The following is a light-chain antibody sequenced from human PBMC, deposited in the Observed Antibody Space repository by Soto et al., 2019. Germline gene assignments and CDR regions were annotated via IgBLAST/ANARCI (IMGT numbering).Light chain of an antibody. V-gene: IGLV1-40*01. CDR1: SSNIGAGYD. Sequence: QSVLTQPPSVSGAPGQRVTISCTGSSSNIGAGYDVHWYQQLPGTVPKLLIYGNSNRPSGVPDRFSGSKSGTSASLAITGLQAEDEADYYCQSYDSSLSGSEVVFGGGTKVTVL. CDR2: GNS. CDR3: QSYDSSLSGSEVV. J-gene: IGLJ2*01.